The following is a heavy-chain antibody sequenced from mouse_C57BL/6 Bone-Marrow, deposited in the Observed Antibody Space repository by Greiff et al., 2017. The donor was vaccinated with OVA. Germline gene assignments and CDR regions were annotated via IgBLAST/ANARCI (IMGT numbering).Heavy chain of an antibody. CDR1: GFNIKDDY. Sequence: VQLQQSGAELVRPGASVKLSCTASGFNIKDDYMHWVKQRPEQGLEWIGYIDPENGDTEYASKFPGKATLTADTSSNTAYLQRSSLTSDDAAVYYCTTESSDIYAMDCWGQGTSVTVSS. CDR3: TTESSDIYAMDC. J-gene: IGHJ4*01. CDR2: IDPENGDT. D-gene: IGHD3-2*02. V-gene: IGHV14-4*01.